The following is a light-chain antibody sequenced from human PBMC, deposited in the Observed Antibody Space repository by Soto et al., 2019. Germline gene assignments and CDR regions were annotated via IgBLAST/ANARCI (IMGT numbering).Light chain of an antibody. CDR1: SSNIGAGYD. J-gene: IGLJ1*01. CDR2: GNS. CDR3: QSYDSSLSRSV. Sequence: QSVLTQPPSVSGAPGQRVTISCTGSSSNIGAGYDVHWYQQLPGTAPKLLIHGNSNRPSGVPDRFSGSKSGTSASLAITGLQAEDEADYYCQSYDSSLSRSVFGTGTKVTVL. V-gene: IGLV1-40*01.